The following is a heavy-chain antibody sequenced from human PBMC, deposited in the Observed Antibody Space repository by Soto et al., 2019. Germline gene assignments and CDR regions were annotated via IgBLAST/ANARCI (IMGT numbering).Heavy chain of an antibody. CDR2: TYYRSKWYN. CDR1: WDSVSSNSAA. V-gene: IGHV6-1*01. D-gene: IGHD6-19*01. CDR3: QRDHAYSSGWYDTQGYYFDY. J-gene: IGHJ4*02. Sequence: SQTLSLTCAISWDSVSSNSAAWNWIRQSPSRGLEWLGRTYYRSKWYNDYAGSVKGRIRINPDTAKNQFSLQLNSVNPEDTAVYYFQRDHAYSSGWYDTQGYYFDYLGQGTLVTVSS.